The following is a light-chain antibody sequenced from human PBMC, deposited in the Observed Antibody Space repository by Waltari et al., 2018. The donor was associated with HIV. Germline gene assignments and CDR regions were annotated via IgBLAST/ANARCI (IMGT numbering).Light chain of an antibody. CDR3: VAWDDSLSGPV. CDR1: SSNIGSKF. V-gene: IGLV1-47*01. Sequence: QSLLTQPPSVSGTPGQRVTISCSGSSSNIGSKFVYWYQQLPGTAPKLLIYRNDRRPSGGPDRFSGSKSGTSSSLAIRGLRSEDEADYYCVAWDDSLSGPVFGGGTKLTVL. CDR2: RND. J-gene: IGLJ2*01.